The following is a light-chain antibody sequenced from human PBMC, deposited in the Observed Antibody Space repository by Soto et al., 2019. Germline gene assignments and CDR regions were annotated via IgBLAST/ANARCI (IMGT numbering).Light chain of an antibody. Sequence: EIVLTQSPGTLSLSPGERATLSCRASQSVSSSYLAGYQQKPGQAPRLLLYGASSRATGIPDRFSGSGSGTDFTLTISRLEPEDFAVYYCQQYGSSYTFGQGTKLEIK. CDR1: QSVSSSY. V-gene: IGKV3-20*01. J-gene: IGKJ2*01. CDR3: QQYGSSYT. CDR2: GAS.